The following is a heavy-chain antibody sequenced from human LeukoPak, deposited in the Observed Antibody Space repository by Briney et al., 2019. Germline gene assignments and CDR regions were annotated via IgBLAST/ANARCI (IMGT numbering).Heavy chain of an antibody. D-gene: IGHD4/OR15-4a*01. J-gene: IGHJ4*02. CDR1: GFTFSSYA. V-gene: IGHV3-23*01. CDR3: ARDPGAFPYFFDY. CDR2: ISGSGGST. Sequence: GGSLRLSCAASGFTFSSYAMSWVRQAPGKGLEWVSGISGSGGSTYYADSVKGRFTISRDNSKNTLYLQMNSLRVEDTAVYFCARDPGAFPYFFDYWGQGTLVTVSS.